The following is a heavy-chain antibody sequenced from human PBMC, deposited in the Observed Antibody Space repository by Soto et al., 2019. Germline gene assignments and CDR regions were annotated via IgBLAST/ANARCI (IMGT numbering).Heavy chain of an antibody. CDR3: ARSFCRDAVRCNWFDP. D-gene: IGHD2-8*01. CDR1: GASSSSYY. Sequence: QVQLQESGPGLVKSSETLSLPCTVSGASSSSYYWSWIRQPPGKGLEWIGYMNDFGSTIYNPPLKRRVTISLDTSKNQFSLKLTSVIAAHTAVYYCARSFCRDAVRCNWFDPWGQGTLVTVSS. V-gene: IGHV4-59*01. CDR2: MNDFGST. J-gene: IGHJ5*02.